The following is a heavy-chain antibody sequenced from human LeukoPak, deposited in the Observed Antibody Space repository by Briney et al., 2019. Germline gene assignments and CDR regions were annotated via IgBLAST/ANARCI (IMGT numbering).Heavy chain of an antibody. CDR1: GFTFSDYY. Sequence: GGSLRLSCAASGFTFSDYYMSWIRQAPGKGLEWVSYISSSGSTIYYADSVKGRFTISRDNAKNSLYLQMNSLRAEDTAVYYCGRGMSVYYYGSGSSYGMDVWGQGTTVTVSS. CDR3: GRGMSVYYYGSGSSYGMDV. D-gene: IGHD3-10*01. J-gene: IGHJ6*02. V-gene: IGHV3-11*01. CDR2: ISSSGSTI.